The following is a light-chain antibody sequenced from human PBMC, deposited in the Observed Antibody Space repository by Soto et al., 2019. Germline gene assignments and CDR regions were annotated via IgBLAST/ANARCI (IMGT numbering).Light chain of an antibody. CDR2: DAS. CDR3: HQYKSYTPYT. J-gene: IGKJ2*01. CDR1: HSIGTW. V-gene: IGKV1-5*01. Sequence: DIQMTQSPSALSASLGDRVTITCRASHSIGTWLAWYQQRPGKAPKLLIYDASSLGSGVPSRFSGGGSGTEFTLTISSLQPDDVGTYYCHQYKSYTPYTIGQGTKVEI.